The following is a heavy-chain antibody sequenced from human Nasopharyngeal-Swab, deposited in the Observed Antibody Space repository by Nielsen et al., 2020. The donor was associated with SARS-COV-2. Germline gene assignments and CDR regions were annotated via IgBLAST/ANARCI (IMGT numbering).Heavy chain of an antibody. J-gene: IGHJ3*02. Sequence: GEPLKISCAASGFPFDDYGMNWVRQAPGKGLEWVAGINWNGGSIGYADSVRGRFTISRDNAKNSLYLQLNSLRAEDTAFYYCARDRGDGYNLGAFDIWGQGTMVTVSS. V-gene: IGHV3-20*04. D-gene: IGHD5-24*01. CDR3: ARDRGDGYNLGAFDI. CDR2: INWNGGSI. CDR1: GFPFDDYG.